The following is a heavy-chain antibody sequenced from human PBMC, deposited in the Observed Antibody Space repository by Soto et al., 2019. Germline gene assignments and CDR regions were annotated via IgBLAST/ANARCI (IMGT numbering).Heavy chain of an antibody. CDR1: GGNFTSYA. CDR2: IVPLFGTT. CDR3: AKASGRSWYNWFDP. J-gene: IGHJ5*02. Sequence: SVKVSCKASGGNFTSYAISWVRQAPGQGLEFMGGIVPLFGTTNYAHKFRGRVTVTADESTSTVYMEMSSLRSEDTAVYYCAKASGRSWYNWFDPWGQGTLVTVSS. V-gene: IGHV1-69*13. D-gene: IGHD6-13*01.